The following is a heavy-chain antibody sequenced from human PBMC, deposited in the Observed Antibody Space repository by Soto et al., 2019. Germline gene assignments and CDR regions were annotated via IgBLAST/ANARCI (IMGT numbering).Heavy chain of an antibody. V-gene: IGHV3-30*04. CDR2: IAYDGSNR. Sequence: QVQLVESGGGVVQPGRSLRLSCAASGFSISRSAMHWVRQAPGKGLEWVAVIAYDGSNRWYADSAKGRFTISRDNSKKTVYLQRRSLRAEDTAVYYCARDLQAGTENVNWFATWGQGTLVTVSS. CDR1: GFSISRSA. J-gene: IGHJ5*02. CDR3: ARDLQAGTENVNWFAT.